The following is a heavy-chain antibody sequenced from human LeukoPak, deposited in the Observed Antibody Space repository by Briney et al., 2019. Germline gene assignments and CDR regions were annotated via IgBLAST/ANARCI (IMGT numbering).Heavy chain of an antibody. Sequence: GGSLRLSCAASGFHVNYWMSWVRQAPGKGLEWVANIKQDGSEKYYVDSVKGRFTISRDNAKNSLYLQMNSLRAEDTAVYYCARELLAVAGTKGYYYGMDVWGQGTTVTVSS. CDR3: ARELLAVAGTKGYYYGMDV. CDR1: GFHVNYW. V-gene: IGHV3-7*03. CDR2: IKQDGSEK. J-gene: IGHJ6*02. D-gene: IGHD6-19*01.